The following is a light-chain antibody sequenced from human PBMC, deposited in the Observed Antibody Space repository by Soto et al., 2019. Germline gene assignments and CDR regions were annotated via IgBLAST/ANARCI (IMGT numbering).Light chain of an antibody. CDR1: QSISSS. CDR2: AAS. Sequence: QMTQSPSSLSAYVGDRVTITCRASQSISSSLNWYQQKPGKAPKLLMYAASSLQSGVPSRFSGSGSGTDFTLTISSLQPEDFATYYCQQSYSTPYPFGQGNQLEIK. J-gene: IGKJ2*01. V-gene: IGKV1-39*01. CDR3: QQSYSTPYP.